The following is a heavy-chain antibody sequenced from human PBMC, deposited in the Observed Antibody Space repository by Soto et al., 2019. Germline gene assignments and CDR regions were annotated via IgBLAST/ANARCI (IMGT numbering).Heavy chain of an antibody. CDR1: GFTFNTYW. CDR2: IKGDGSSN. V-gene: IGHV3-7*01. J-gene: IGHJ3*01. Sequence: DVQLVESGGGLVQPGGSLRLACAASGFTFNTYWMTWVRQAPGKGLEWVANIKGDGSSNHYVDSVEGRFTISRDNAKNSLFLQMNSLRVEDTAVYYCARDSSPGSGNVWYDAFDVWCQGTKVTVSS. CDR3: ARDSSPGSGNVWYDAFDV. D-gene: IGHD6-19*01.